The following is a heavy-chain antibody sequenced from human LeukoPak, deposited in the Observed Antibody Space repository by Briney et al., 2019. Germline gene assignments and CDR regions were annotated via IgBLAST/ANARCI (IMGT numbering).Heavy chain of an antibody. Sequence: SETLSLTCAVYGGSFSGYYWSWIRQPPGKGLEWIGEINHSGSTNYNPSLKSRVTISVDKSKNQFSLKLSSVTAADTAVYYCARDRQIQLWLRGFDPWGQGTLVTVSS. CDR1: GGSFSGYY. CDR3: ARDRQIQLWLRGFDP. J-gene: IGHJ5*02. V-gene: IGHV4-34*01. CDR2: INHSGST. D-gene: IGHD5-18*01.